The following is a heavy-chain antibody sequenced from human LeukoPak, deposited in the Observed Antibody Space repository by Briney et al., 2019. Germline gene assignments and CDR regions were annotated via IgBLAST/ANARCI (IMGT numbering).Heavy chain of an antibody. CDR1: GFTFSSYA. V-gene: IGHV3-30-3*01. CDR2: ISYDGSNK. Sequence: GRSLRLSCAASGFTFSSYAMHWVRQAPGKGLEWVAVISYDGSNKYYADSVKGRFTISRDNSKNTLYLQMNSMRAEATAVYYCARGFVDIVATTEHGNWFDPWGQGTLVTVSS. CDR3: ARGFVDIVATTEHGNWFDP. D-gene: IGHD5-12*01. J-gene: IGHJ5*02.